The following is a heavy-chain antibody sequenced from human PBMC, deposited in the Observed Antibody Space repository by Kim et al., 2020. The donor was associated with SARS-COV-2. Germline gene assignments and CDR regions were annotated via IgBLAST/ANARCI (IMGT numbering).Heavy chain of an antibody. J-gene: IGHJ6*03. D-gene: IGHD5-12*01. Sequence: AQKFQGRVTITADESTSTAYMELSSLRSEDTAVYYCARGGWLQTLYYMDVWGKGTTVTVSS. CDR3: ARGGWLQTLYYMDV. V-gene: IGHV1-69*01.